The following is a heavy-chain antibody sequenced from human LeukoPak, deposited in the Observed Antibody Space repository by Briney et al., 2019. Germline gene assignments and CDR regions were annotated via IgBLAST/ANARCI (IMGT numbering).Heavy chain of an antibody. Sequence: GGTLRLSCAASGFTFSSYGMTWVRQAPGKGLEWVSAISDSGGSTNYADSVKGRFTISRDNSKNTLYLQMNSLRAEDTAVYYCAKGYYYDSSGYLYFDYWGQGTLVTVSS. J-gene: IGHJ4*02. CDR1: GFTFSSYG. CDR3: AKGYYYDSSGYLYFDY. V-gene: IGHV3-23*01. CDR2: ISDSGGST. D-gene: IGHD3-22*01.